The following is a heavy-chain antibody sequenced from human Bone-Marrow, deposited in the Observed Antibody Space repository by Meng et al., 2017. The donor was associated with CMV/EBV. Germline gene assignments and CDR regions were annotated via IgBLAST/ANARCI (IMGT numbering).Heavy chain of an antibody. CDR2: ISSSGSTI. J-gene: IGHJ6*02. V-gene: IGHV3-11*04. CDR1: GFTFSDYY. CDR3: AREGRYYDILTGSSVGMDV. D-gene: IGHD3-9*01. Sequence: GGSLRLSCAASGFTFSDYYMSWIRQAPGKGLEWVSYISSSGSTIYYADSVKGRFTISRDNAKNSLYLQMNSLRAEDTAVYYCAREGRYYDILTGSSVGMDVWGQGTTVTVSS.